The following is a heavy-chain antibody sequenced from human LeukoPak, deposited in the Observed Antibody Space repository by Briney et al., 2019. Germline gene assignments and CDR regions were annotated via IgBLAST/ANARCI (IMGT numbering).Heavy chain of an antibody. CDR2: VYNSGNT. Sequence: SETLSLTCTLSGGSVRSNYCIWIRQPPGKGLEWIGYVYNSGNTNYNPSLKSRVTMSVDTSKNQFSLKLSSLTAAHTAVYYCARGSSSCYGSGSYYREFESGGQGTVVTVSS. V-gene: IGHV4-59*02. D-gene: IGHD3-10*01. CDR3: ARGSSSCYGSGSYYREFES. J-gene: IGHJ4*02. CDR1: GGSVRSNY.